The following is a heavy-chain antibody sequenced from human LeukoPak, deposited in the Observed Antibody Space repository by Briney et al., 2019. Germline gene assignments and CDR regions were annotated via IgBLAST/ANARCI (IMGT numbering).Heavy chain of an antibody. CDR3: ARDRAALTYCGGDCYGGYFDY. D-gene: IGHD2-21*02. Sequence: SVKVSCKASGGTFSSYAISWVRQAPGQGLEWMGRIIPIFGTANYAQKFQGRVTITTDESTSTAYMELSSLRSEDTAVYYCARDRAALTYCGGDCYGGYFDYWGQGTLVTVSS. V-gene: IGHV1-69*05. CDR1: GGTFSSYA. CDR2: IIPIFGTA. J-gene: IGHJ4*02.